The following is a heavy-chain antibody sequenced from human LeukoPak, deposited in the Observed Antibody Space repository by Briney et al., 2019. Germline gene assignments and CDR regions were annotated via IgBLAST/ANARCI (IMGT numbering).Heavy chain of an antibody. J-gene: IGHJ5*02. V-gene: IGHV1-69*04. CDR3: ARERQTPRGWFDP. Sequence: SVKVSCKASGGTFSSYAISWVRQAPGQGLEWMGRIIPILGIANYAQKFQGRVTITADKSTSTAYMELSSLRSEDTAVYYCARERQTPRGWFDPWGQGTLVTVSS. CDR2: IIPILGIA. CDR1: GGTFSSYA.